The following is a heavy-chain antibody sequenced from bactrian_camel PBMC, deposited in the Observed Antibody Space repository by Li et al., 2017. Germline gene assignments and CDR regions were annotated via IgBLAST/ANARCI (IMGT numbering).Heavy chain of an antibody. Sequence: QVQLVESGGGSVQAGGSLTLSCSISGYTYSSYCMGWWRQSPGKTRWEREAVATIDSGALTQYADSVKGRFSISKDNAKNTLYLQMNSLKPEDTAMYSCAARDWGAAYCSTSGTLRKAVTFGYWGQGTQVTVS. CDR1: GYTYSSYC. V-gene: IGHV3S55*01. D-gene: IGHD5*01. J-gene: IGHJ6*01. CDR3: AARDWGAAYCSTSGTLRKAVTFGY. CDR2: IDSGALT.